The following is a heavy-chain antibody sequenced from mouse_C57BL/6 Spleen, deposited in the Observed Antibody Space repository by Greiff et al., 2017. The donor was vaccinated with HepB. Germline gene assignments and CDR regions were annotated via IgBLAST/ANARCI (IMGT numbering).Heavy chain of an antibody. J-gene: IGHJ1*03. CDR2: ISYSGST. CDR3: ARVPWDRGWYFDV. D-gene: IGHD4-1*01. V-gene: IGHV3-1*01. Sequence: EVKLVESGPGMVKPSQSLSLTCTVTGYSITSGYNWHWIRHFPGNKLEWMGYISYSGSTNYNPSLKSRISITHDTSKNHFFLKLNSVTTEDTATYYCARVPWDRGWYFDVWGTGTTVTVSS. CDR1: GYSITSGYN.